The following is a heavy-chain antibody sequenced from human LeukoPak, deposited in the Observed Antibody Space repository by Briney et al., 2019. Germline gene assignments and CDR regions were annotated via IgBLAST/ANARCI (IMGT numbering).Heavy chain of an antibody. CDR3: ASLLSGFISSWCPDYYYGVDV. CDR1: SDSISSSRYY. CDR2: ISYSGST. Sequence: SDTLSLPCTVCSDSISSSRYYGGWIRQPAGGGLEWIATISYSGSTYYNPSLRSRVTMSIDTSKNQFSLKLSSVTAADTAVYYCASLLSGFISSWCPDYYYGVDVWGQGTTVSVSS. J-gene: IGHJ6*02. V-gene: IGHV4-39*01. D-gene: IGHD6-13*01.